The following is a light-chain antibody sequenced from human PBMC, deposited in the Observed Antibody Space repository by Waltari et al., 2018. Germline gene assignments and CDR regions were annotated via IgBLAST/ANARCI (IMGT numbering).Light chain of an antibody. V-gene: IGLV1-44*01. J-gene: IGLJ1*01. Sequence: QSVLTQPPSASGTPGHRVTISCSGRSSNIGSHTVNWYQQLPGTAPKLLISSNNQRPSGVPDRFSGSKSGTSGSLAISGLQSEDEADYYCAAWDGSLNGYVFGTGTKVTVL. CDR1: SSNIGSHT. CDR3: AAWDGSLNGYV. CDR2: SNN.